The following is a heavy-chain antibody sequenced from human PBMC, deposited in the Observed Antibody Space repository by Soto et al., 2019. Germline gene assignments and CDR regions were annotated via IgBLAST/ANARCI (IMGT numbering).Heavy chain of an antibody. V-gene: IGHV1-69*01. CDR3: ARDGGRYCSSTSCPLRGMDV. CDR1: GGTFSSYA. Sequence: QVQLVQXGAEVKKPGSSVKVSCKASGGTFSSYAISWVRQAPGQGLEXMGGIIPIFGTANYAQKFQGRVTITADESTSTAYMELSSLRSEDTAVYYCARDGGRYCSSTSCPLRGMDVWGQGTTVTVSS. J-gene: IGHJ6*02. D-gene: IGHD2-2*01. CDR2: IIPIFGTA.